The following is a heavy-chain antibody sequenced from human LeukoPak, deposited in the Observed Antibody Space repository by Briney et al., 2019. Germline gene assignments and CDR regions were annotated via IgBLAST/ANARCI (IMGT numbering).Heavy chain of an antibody. D-gene: IGHD2/OR15-2a*01. J-gene: IGHJ3*02. CDR2: ISYSGNT. V-gene: IGHV4-59*08. CDR3: ARLSSAFDI. Sequence: SETLSLTCTVSGGSINSYYWNWIRQPPGKGLEWIGYISYSGNTNYNPSLKSRVTISVDTSKNQFSLKLSSVTAADTAVYYCARLSSAFDIWGQGTMVTVSS. CDR1: GGSINSYY.